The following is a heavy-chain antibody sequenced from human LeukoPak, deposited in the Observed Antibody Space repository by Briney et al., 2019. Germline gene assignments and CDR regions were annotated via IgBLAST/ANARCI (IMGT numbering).Heavy chain of an antibody. V-gene: IGHV1-2*02. Sequence: ASVKVSCKASGYTFTGYYMHWVRQAPGQGLEWMGWINPNSGGTNYAQKFQGRVTMTRDTSISTAYMELSRLRSDDTAVYYCARDRTTSTSPSYYYDSSAQLDYWGQGTLVTVSS. D-gene: IGHD3-22*01. CDR2: INPNSGGT. CDR3: ARDRTTSTSPSYYYDSSAQLDY. CDR1: GYTFTGYY. J-gene: IGHJ4*02.